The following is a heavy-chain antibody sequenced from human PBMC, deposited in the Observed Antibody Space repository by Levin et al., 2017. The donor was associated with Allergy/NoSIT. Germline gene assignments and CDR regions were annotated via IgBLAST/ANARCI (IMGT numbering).Heavy chain of an antibody. CDR2: IYHSGST. CDR1: GGSISSSNW. D-gene: IGHD5-18*01. J-gene: IGHJ2*01. V-gene: IGHV4-4*02. Sequence: SETLSLTCAVSGGSISSSNWWSWVRQPPGKGLEWLGEIYHSGSTNYNPSLKSRVTISVDKSKNQFSLKLSSVTAADTAVYYCARETESSRIQLWLLPYFDLWGRGTLVTVSS. CDR3: ARETESSRIQLWLLPYFDL.